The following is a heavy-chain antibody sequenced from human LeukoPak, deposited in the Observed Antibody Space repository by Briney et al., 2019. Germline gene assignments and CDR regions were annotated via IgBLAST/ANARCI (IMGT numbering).Heavy chain of an antibody. V-gene: IGHV1-18*01. D-gene: IGHD2-2*01. CDR3: ARGHCSSTSCLRH. CDR2: VSGYNGNT. Sequence: ASVKVSCKASGYTFSIYGISWARQAPGQGLEWMGWVSGYNGNTKYAQNLQGRVTMTTDTSTSTAYMELSSLRSEDTAVYYCARGHCSSTSCLRHWGQGTLVTVSS. CDR1: GYTFSIYG. J-gene: IGHJ4*02.